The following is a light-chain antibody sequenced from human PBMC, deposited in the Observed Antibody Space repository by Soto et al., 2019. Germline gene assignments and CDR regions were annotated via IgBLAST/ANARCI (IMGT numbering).Light chain of an antibody. V-gene: IGKV4-1*01. CDR2: WAS. CDR1: QTISYTSINKTY. CDR3: QQYFSYTLT. Sequence: SVMTQSPDSLAVSLGERATISCKSSQTISYTSINKTYLAWYQQRPGQPPKLLIYWASIRGSGVPDRLSGSGFGTDFTLTISSLQTEDVSVYYCQQYFSYTLTFGGGTKVDIX. J-gene: IGKJ4*01.